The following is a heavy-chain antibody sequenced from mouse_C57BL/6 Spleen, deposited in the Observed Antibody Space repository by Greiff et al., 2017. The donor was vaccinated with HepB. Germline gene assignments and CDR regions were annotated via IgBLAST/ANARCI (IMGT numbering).Heavy chain of an antibody. Sequence: QVQLKESGPELVKPGASVKISCKASGYTFTDYYINWVKQRPGQGLEWIGWIFPGSGSTYYNEKFKGKATLTVDKSSSTAYMQLSSLTSEDSAVYYCAIGYYGSSYFDYWGQGTTLTVSS. D-gene: IGHD1-1*01. CDR3: AIGYYGSSYFDY. CDR1: GYTFTDYY. J-gene: IGHJ2*01. V-gene: IGHV1-75*01. CDR2: IFPGSGST.